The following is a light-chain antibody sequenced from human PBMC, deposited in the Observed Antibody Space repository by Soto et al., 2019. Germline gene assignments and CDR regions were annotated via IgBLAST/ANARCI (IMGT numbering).Light chain of an antibody. CDR2: DAS. CDR1: QSIGTD. V-gene: IGKV1-39*01. Sequence: VRVTQSPSSLSASVGDRVTITCRASQSIGTDLNWYQHKTGKAPNLLIFDASTLHSGVPSRFSGRGSGTDFTLTIRSLQPEDFATYYCQQSYSTPRTFGQGTKLEIK. CDR3: QQSYSTPRT. J-gene: IGKJ2*01.